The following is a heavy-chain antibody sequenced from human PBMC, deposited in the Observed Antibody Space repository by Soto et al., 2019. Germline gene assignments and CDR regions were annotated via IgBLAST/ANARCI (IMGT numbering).Heavy chain of an antibody. J-gene: IGHJ5*02. Sequence: GASVQVSCKASGYTFTGYYMHWVRQAPGQGLEWMGWINPNSGGTNYAQKFQGWVTMTRDTSISTAYMELSRLRSDDTAVYYCARGGSVGLSPNWNPTVLFDPWGQGTLVTVSS. V-gene: IGHV1-2*04. CDR1: GYTFTGYY. D-gene: IGHD1-20*01. CDR2: INPNSGGT. CDR3: ARGGSVGLSPNWNPTVLFDP.